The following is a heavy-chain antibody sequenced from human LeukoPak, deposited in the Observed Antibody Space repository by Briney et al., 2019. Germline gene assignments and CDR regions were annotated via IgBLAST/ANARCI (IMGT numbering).Heavy chain of an antibody. V-gene: IGHV3-23*01. Sequence: GGSLRLSCAASGFTFSDYAMNWVRQAPGKGLEWVSSISGSGGSTYYADSVKGRFTISRDNSKNTLYLQMNSLRAEDTAGYYCAKDGGGTIFGIVIILHYMDVWGKGTTVTVSS. D-gene: IGHD3-3*01. CDR3: AKDGGGTIFGIVIILHYMDV. J-gene: IGHJ6*03. CDR1: GFTFSDYA. CDR2: ISGSGGST.